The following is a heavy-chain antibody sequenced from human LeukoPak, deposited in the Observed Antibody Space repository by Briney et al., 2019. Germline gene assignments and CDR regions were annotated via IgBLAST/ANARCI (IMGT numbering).Heavy chain of an antibody. D-gene: IGHD2-15*01. Sequence: TGGSLRLSCAASGFTFSSYAMSWVRQAPGKGLEWVSAISGSGGSTYYADSVKGRFTISRDNSKNTLYLQMNSLRAEDTAVYYCSTVVRQIPNGYWGQGTLVTVSS. CDR2: ISGSGGST. V-gene: IGHV3-23*01. J-gene: IGHJ4*02. CDR3: STVVRQIPNGY. CDR1: GFTFSSYA.